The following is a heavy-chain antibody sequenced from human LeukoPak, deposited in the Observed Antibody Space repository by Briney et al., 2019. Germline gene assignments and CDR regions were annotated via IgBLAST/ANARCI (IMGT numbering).Heavy chain of an antibody. J-gene: IGHJ5*02. D-gene: IGHD3-10*01. CDR1: GGSISSGDYY. CDR2: IYYSGST. Sequence: SQTLSLTCTVSGGSISSGDYYWSWIRQPPGKGLEWIGYIYYSGSTYYNPSLKSRVTISVDTSKNQFSLKLSSVTAADTAVYYCALYGSGSYRWFDPWGQGTLVTVSS. V-gene: IGHV4-30-4*08. CDR3: ALYGSGSYRWFDP.